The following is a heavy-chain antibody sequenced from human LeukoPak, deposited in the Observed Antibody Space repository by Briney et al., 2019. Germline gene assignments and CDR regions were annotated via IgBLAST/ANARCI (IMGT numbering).Heavy chain of an antibody. Sequence: SETLSLTCTVSGGSISSYYWSWIRQPPGKGLDWIGYIYYSGSTNYNPSLKSRVTISVDTSKNQFSLKLSSVTAADTAVYYCARSTCSGGSCPIDYWGQGTLVTVSS. CDR1: GGSISSYY. J-gene: IGHJ4*02. CDR3: ARSTCSGGSCPIDY. V-gene: IGHV4-59*01. CDR2: IYYSGST. D-gene: IGHD2-15*01.